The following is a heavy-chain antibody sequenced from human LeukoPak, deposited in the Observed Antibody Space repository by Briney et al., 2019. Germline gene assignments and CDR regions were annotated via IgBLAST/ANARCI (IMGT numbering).Heavy chain of an antibody. D-gene: IGHD5-18*01. V-gene: IGHV3-7*01. J-gene: IGHJ4*02. CDR3: ARQSGYGIEDY. CDR2: IKQDGSEK. Sequence: PGGSLRLSCAASGFTFSSYGMHWVRQAPGKGLEWVANIKQDGSEKYYVDSVKGRFTISRDNAKNSLYLQMNSLRAEDTAVYYCARQSGYGIEDYWGQGTLVTVSS. CDR1: GFTFSSYG.